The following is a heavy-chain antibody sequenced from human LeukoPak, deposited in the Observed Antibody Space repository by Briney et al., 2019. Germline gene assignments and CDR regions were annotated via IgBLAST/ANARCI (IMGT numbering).Heavy chain of an antibody. Sequence: GGSLRLSCAASGFTFSDYYMSWIRQAPGKGLEWVSYISGGGSTIYYADSVKGRFTISRDNAKNSLYLQMNSLRAEDTAVYYCARFIAAPYYFDYWGRGTLVTVSS. V-gene: IGHV3-11*04. CDR1: GFTFSDYY. CDR3: ARFIAAPYYFDY. CDR2: ISGGGSTI. D-gene: IGHD6-13*01. J-gene: IGHJ4*02.